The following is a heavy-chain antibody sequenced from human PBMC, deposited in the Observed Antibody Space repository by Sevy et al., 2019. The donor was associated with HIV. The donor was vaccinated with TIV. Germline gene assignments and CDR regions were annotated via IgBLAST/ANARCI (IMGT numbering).Heavy chain of an antibody. Sequence: ASVKVSCKASGYTFTGYHTHWVRQAPGQGLEWMGWIQAASGGTKFAQKFQGRVNMTRDTSIRTDYMELSGLRSDDTAVYYCARDSATAVGWYFDLWGRGTLVTVSS. CDR1: GYTFTGYH. J-gene: IGHJ2*01. CDR3: ARDSATAVGWYFDL. CDR2: IQAASGGT. D-gene: IGHD1-1*01. V-gene: IGHV1-2*02.